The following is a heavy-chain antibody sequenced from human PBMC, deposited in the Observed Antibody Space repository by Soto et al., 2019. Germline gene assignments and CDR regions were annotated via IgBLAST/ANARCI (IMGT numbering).Heavy chain of an antibody. V-gene: IGHV3-33*01. D-gene: IGHD1-1*01. J-gene: IGHJ6*03. CDR2: IWYDGSNK. CDR1: GFTFSSYG. CDR3: ARDLGRKNERYMDV. Sequence: GGSLRLSCAASGFTFSSYGMHWVRQAPGKGLEWVAVIWYDGSNKYYADSVKGRFTISRDNSKNTLYLQMNSLRAEDTAVYYCARDLGRKNERYMDVWGKGTTVTVSS.